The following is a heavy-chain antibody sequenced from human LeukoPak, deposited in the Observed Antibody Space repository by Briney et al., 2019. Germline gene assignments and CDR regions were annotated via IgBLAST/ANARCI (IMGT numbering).Heavy chain of an antibody. D-gene: IGHD4-17*01. V-gene: IGHV3-23*01. Sequence: GGSLRLSCAASGFTFSSYAMSWVCQAPGKGLEWVSAISGSGGSTYYADSVKGRFTISRDNSKNTLYLQMNSLRAEDTAVYYCAKGDDYGDYVGHYGMDVWGQGTTVTVSS. CDR3: AKGDDYGDYVGHYGMDV. CDR1: GFTFSSYA. J-gene: IGHJ6*02. CDR2: ISGSGGST.